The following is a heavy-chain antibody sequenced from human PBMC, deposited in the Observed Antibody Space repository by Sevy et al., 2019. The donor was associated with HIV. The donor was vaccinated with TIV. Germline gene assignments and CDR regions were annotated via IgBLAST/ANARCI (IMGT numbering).Heavy chain of an antibody. D-gene: IGHD3-16*01. J-gene: IGHJ5*02. CDR1: GGSISSSRHY. CDR3: ARHPLGNWFDL. V-gene: IGHV4-39*01. Sequence: SETLPLTCNVSGGSISSSRHYWGWIRQSPGKSLEWIGSRFYSGGAYYNPSLQSRVTMSVDTSKNQFSLNVNSVTAADTAVYYCARHPLGNWFDLWGQGILVTVSS. CDR2: RFYSGGA.